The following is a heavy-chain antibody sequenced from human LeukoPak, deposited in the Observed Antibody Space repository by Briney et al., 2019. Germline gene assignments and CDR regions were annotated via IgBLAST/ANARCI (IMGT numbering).Heavy chain of an antibody. J-gene: IGHJ4*02. CDR2: ISHTGSP. Sequence: PSETLSLTCSVSGDSISNTYWSWLRQPPGKGLEWIGYISHTGSPDYSPSLKSRVTISADTSKNQFSLILTSATAADTAVYYCARDRGYGQTITGYWGQGTLVTVSS. CDR1: GDSISNTY. V-gene: IGHV4-59*01. D-gene: IGHD5-12*01. CDR3: ARDRGYGQTITGY.